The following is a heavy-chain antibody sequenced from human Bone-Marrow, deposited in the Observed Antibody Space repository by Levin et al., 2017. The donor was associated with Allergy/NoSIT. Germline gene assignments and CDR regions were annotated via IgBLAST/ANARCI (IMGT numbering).Heavy chain of an antibody. CDR2: ISDSGTST. V-gene: IGHV3-48*03. CDR3: AKDFLGYFDY. D-gene: IGHD2/OR15-2a*01. J-gene: IGHJ4*02. Sequence: GGSLRLSCVASGFSFSNYEMKWVRQAPGKGLEWLSHISDSGTSTYYADSVKGRFTVSRDNAKKSVYLEMNSLRAEDTAVYYCAKDFLGYFDYWGQGTLVTVSS. CDR1: GFSFSNYE.